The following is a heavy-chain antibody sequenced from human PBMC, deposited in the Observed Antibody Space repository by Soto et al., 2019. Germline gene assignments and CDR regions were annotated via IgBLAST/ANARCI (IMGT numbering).Heavy chain of an antibody. V-gene: IGHV3-15*01. Sequence: EVQLVESGGGLVKPGGSLRLSCAASGFTFGNAWMSWVRQAPGKGLEWVGRIKSKTDGGTTDYAAPVKGRFTISRDDSKNTLYLQMNSMKTEDTAVYYCTTGGIAARRDYWGQGTLVTVSS. CDR3: TTGGIAARRDY. J-gene: IGHJ4*02. CDR2: IKSKTDGGTT. CDR1: GFTFGNAW. D-gene: IGHD6-6*01.